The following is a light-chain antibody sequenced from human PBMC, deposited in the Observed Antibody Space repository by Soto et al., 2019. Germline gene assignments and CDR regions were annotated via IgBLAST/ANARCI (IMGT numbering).Light chain of an antibody. CDR1: SSNIGAGYD. Sequence: QSVLTQPPSVSGAPGQRVTISCTGSSSNIGAGYDVHWYQQLPGTAPKLLIYGNSNRPSGVPDRFSGSKSGTSASLAITGLRAEDEADYYCQSYDSSLRGNVFGTGTKVTVL. CDR3: QSYDSSLRGNV. J-gene: IGLJ1*01. V-gene: IGLV1-40*01. CDR2: GNS.